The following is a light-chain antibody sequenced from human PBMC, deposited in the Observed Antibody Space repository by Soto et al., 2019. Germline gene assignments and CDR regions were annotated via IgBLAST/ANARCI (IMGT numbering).Light chain of an antibody. CDR1: SPNNGAGYD. CDR3: QSYDSSLSGSGV. CDR2: GNS. V-gene: IGLV1-40*01. Sequence: VLKHPPSGYGGPRGRGPIFFHRSSPNNGAGYDVHWYQQLPETAPKLLIYGNSNRPSGVPDRFSGSKSGTSASLAITGLQAEDEADYYCQSYDSSLSGSGVFGTGTKVTVL. J-gene: IGLJ1*01.